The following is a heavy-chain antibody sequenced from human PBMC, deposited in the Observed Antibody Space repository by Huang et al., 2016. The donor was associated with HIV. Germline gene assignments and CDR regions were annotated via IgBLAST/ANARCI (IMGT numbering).Heavy chain of an antibody. CDR2: IKQDGSDI. CDR3: ARDEDSSGYYYWYIDL. Sequence: EVQLVESGGGLVQPGGSLRLSCAASGFTFSNYWMSWVRQPPGKGLEWVANIKQDGSDIYYVDSGKGRFTISRDNVKNSLFLQMNSLRAEDTAVYYCARDEDSSGYYYWYIDLWGRGTLVTVSS. J-gene: IGHJ2*01. D-gene: IGHD3-22*01. CDR1: GFTFSNYW. V-gene: IGHV3-7*01.